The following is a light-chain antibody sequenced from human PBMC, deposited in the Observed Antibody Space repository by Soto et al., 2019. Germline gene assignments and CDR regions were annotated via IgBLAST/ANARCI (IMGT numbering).Light chain of an antibody. J-gene: IGKJ2*01. CDR1: QSVTGTN. V-gene: IGKV3-20*01. Sequence: IVLTQSPVTLSLSPGEGATLSCRASQSVTGTNLAWYQQRAGQAPRLLIYDAVRRATGIPDRFSGSGSGKDFTITISRLEPEEFAVYYCHQYGSSLGTFGQGTKVEV. CDR2: DAV. CDR3: HQYGSSLGT.